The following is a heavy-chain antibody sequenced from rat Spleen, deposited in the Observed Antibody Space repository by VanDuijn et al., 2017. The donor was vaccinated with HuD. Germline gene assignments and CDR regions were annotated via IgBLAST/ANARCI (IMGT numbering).Heavy chain of an antibody. Sequence: EVQLVESGGGLVQPGRSLKLSCAPSGFTFSIYGMAWVRQAPTKGLEWVASIGSGGDNTYYPDSVEGRFTVSRDNARSTLYLQMNSLRSEDTATYYCTRETGYNSYFDYWGQGVLVTVSS. CDR2: IGSGGDNT. CDR3: TRETGYNSYFDY. J-gene: IGHJ2*01. D-gene: IGHD1-4*01. CDR1: GFTFSIYG. V-gene: IGHV5S13*01.